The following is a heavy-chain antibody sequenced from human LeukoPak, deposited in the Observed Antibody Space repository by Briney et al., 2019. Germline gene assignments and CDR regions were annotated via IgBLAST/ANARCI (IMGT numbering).Heavy chain of an antibody. Sequence: NPGGSLRLSCAASGFTFSDYYMSWIRQAPGKGLEWVSYISSSGSTIYYADSVKGRFAISRDNAKNSLYLQMNSLRAEDTAVYYCARDPRSGSYSGMDVWGQGTTVTVSS. J-gene: IGHJ6*02. CDR1: GFTFSDYY. CDR2: ISSSGSTI. D-gene: IGHD1-26*01. CDR3: ARDPRSGSYSGMDV. V-gene: IGHV3-11*01.